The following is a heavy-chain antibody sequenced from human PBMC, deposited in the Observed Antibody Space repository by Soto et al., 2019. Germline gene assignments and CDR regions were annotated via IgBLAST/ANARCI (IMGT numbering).Heavy chain of an antibody. Sequence: PSETLSLTCTVSGGSINSYYWSWIRQTPGKGLEWIGYIYYGGSTSYNPSLKSRVTISVDTSKNQFSLKLSSVTAADTAVYYCARVSMARGITYYYYYYGMDVWGRGTTVTVSS. CDR1: GGSINSYY. V-gene: IGHV4-59*01. CDR3: ARVSMARGITYYYYYYGMDV. D-gene: IGHD3-10*01. J-gene: IGHJ6*01. CDR2: IYYGGST.